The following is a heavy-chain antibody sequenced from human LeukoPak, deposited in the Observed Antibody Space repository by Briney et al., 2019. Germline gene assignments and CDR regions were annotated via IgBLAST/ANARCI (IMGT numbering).Heavy chain of an antibody. V-gene: IGHV3-23*01. CDR1: GFTLNRYA. CDR3: AKAPMVWGVIIADY. Sequence: PRKSLRLSCAPSGFTLNRYAMSWVRQAPRKGREWVPTISGSDISHYYADSVEGRFTVSRDNFKKTLYLQMNSLRADDTAVYHCAKAPMVWGVIIADYWGQGTLVSVYS. CDR2: ISGSDISH. J-gene: IGHJ4*02. D-gene: IGHD3-10*01.